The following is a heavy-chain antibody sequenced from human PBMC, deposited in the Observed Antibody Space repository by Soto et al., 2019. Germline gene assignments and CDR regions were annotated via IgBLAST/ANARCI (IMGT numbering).Heavy chain of an antibody. CDR1: GVSISDTSYY. J-gene: IGHJ4*02. CDR2: IYFNGKT. V-gene: IGHV4-39*01. CDR3: ARQGSY. Sequence: PSETLSLTCNVSGVSISDTSYYWGWIRQPPGKGLEWIGIIYFNGKTFYNPSLKSRLTISVDTSKNQISLRLTSVTAADTAVYYCARQGSYWGQGTLVTVSS.